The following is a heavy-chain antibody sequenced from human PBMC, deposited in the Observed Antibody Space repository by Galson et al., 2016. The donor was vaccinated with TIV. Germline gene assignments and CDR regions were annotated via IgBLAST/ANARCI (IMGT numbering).Heavy chain of an antibody. CDR3: ARVTPAVYGVERYHYCGMDI. J-gene: IGHJ6*02. CDR2: VHSTGST. D-gene: IGHD2/OR15-2a*01. V-gene: IGHV4-59*01. CDR1: DDALRSYY. Sequence: SETLSLTCSVCDDALRSYYWSWIRVLQGKGLEWIGSVHSTGSTDNNLSLRRRVTMSVDLSTDQFSLSLTSVTAADTAVYYCARVTPAVYGVERYHYCGMDIWGQGTSVTVS.